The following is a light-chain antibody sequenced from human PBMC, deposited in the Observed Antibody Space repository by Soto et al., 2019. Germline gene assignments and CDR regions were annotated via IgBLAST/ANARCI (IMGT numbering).Light chain of an antibody. J-gene: IGKJ1*01. CDR2: GAS. CDR3: QQYGSSTST. CDR1: QSVSRSY. V-gene: IGKV3-20*01. Sequence: IVLSQSPGILSLSPGERATLSCRGSQSVSRSYLAWYHQKHGQAPRVXIYGASSRETGIPDRFSGSGSGTEFTLTISRLEPEDFEVYDCQQYGSSTSTFGQGTKVDIK.